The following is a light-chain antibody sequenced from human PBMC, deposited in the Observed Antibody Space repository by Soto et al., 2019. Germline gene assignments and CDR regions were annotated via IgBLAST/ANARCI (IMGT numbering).Light chain of an antibody. CDR2: RNN. V-gene: IGLV1-47*01. J-gene: IGLJ2*01. CDR1: SSNTGSIY. CDR3: AAWDDSLSVV. Sequence: QSVLTQPPSASGTPGQGATISCSGSSSNTGSIYVYWYQQLPGTAPKLLIYRNNQRPSGVPDRFSGSKSGTSASLAISGLRSEDEADYYCAAWDDSLSVVFGGGTKLTVL.